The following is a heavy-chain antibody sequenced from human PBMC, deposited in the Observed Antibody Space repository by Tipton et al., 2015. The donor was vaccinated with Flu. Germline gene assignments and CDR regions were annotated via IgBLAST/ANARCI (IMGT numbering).Heavy chain of an antibody. V-gene: IGHV4-4*07. CDR3: ARDGYYYDSSGLDY. J-gene: IGHJ4*02. CDR2: IYTSGST. D-gene: IGHD3-22*01. CDR1: GGSISSYY. Sequence: TQSLTCTVSGGSISSYYWSWIRQPAGKGLEWIGRIYTSGSTNYNPSLKSRVTMSVDTSKNQFSLKLSSVTAADTAVYYCARDGYYYDSSGLDYWGQGTLVTVSS.